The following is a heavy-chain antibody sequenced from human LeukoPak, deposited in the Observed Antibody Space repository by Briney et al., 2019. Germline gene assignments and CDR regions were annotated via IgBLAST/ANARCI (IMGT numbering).Heavy chain of an antibody. CDR1: GYTFTSYA. Sequence: ASVKVSCKASGYTFTSYAMNWVRQAPGQGLELMGWINTNTGNPTYAQGFTGRFVFSLDTSVSTAYLQISSLRAEDTAVYYCARDREMADNGDAFDIWGQGTMVTVSS. CDR2: INTNTGNP. CDR3: ARDREMADNGDAFDI. V-gene: IGHV7-4-1*02. J-gene: IGHJ3*02. D-gene: IGHD5-24*01.